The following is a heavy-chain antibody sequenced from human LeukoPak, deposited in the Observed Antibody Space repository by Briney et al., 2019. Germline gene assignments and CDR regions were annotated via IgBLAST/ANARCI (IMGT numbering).Heavy chain of an antibody. Sequence: GGSLRLSCAASGFVFSSYWLSWVRQAPGKGLQWVANINQDGSEKYYVDSVKGRFTISRDNSKNTVYLQMNSLRAEDTAVYYCARGETSSYDYWGQGTLVTVSS. J-gene: IGHJ4*02. V-gene: IGHV3-7*04. CDR2: INQDGSEK. CDR3: ARGETSSYDY. CDR1: GFVFSSYW. D-gene: IGHD2-2*01.